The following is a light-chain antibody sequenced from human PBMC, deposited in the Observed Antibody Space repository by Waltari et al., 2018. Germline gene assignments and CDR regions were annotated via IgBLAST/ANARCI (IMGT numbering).Light chain of an antibody. J-gene: IGKJ4*01. CDR1: QSVRTY. Sequence: EIVLTQSPATLSLSPGERATLSCRASQSVRTYLAWYQHRPGQAPRLLIYDASNRATGVPARFNGSGSGTDFTLTISGLQPEDFAVYYCQERSNWPGGAFGGGTKVEIK. CDR2: DAS. CDR3: QERSNWPGGA. V-gene: IGKV3-11*01.